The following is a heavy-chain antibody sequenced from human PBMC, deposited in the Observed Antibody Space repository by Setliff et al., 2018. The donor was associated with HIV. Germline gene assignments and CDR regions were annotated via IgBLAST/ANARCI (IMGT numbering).Heavy chain of an antibody. CDR1: GGTFNNYA. CDR2: IIPMFGTA. V-gene: IGHV1-69*06. Sequence: SVKVSCKASGGTFNNYAISWVRQAPGQGLEWMGRIIPMFGTANHAQKFQGRVTITADKSTSTAHMELRSLRSEDTAVYYCARDYYDSGGYYYAFDHWGQGTLVTVSS. D-gene: IGHD3-22*01. CDR3: ARDYYDSGGYYYAFDH. J-gene: IGHJ4*02.